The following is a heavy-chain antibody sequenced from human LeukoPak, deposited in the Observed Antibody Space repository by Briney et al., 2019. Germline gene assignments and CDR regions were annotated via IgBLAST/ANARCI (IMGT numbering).Heavy chain of an antibody. CDR2: VSGSNSYI. CDR1: GFTFSSYW. V-gene: IGHV3-21*01. CDR3: ARALTTLTYEGY. J-gene: IGHJ4*02. D-gene: IGHD1-1*01. Sequence: GGSLRLSCAVSGFTFSSYWMHWIRQAPGKRLEWVSSVSGSNSYIFYADSVKGRFTVSRDNAKDSLYLQMNSLRAEDTAVYYCARALTTLTYEGYWGQGTLVTVSS.